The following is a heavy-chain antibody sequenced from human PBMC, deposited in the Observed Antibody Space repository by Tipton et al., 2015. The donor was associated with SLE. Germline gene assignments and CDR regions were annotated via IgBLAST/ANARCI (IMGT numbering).Heavy chain of an antibody. V-gene: IGHV4-39*07. CDR2: LYYTGTT. D-gene: IGHD3-10*01. CDR1: GDSISGSSDY. Sequence: TLSLTCTVSGDSISGSSDYWGWIRQPPGKGLEWIGNLYYTGTTFYTPSLQSRVTISIDTSKNQLSLTLTSVTAADTAVYYCARGVAHYYESGSLDRWGQGTMVTVSS. CDR3: ARGVAHYYESGSLDR. J-gene: IGHJ3*02.